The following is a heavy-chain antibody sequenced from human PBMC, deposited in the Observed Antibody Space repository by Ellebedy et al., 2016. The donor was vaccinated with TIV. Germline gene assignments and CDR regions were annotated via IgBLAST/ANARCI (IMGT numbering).Heavy chain of an antibody. Sequence: GESLKISCAASGFTFNNYWMHWVRQVPGKGLVWVSLIKQDGRRTTYADFVKGRFTISRDNAKNSLSLQMNSLRAEDTAVYYCAMGDWFSRYWGQGTLVTVSS. CDR1: GFTFNNYW. V-gene: IGHV3-74*03. J-gene: IGHJ4*02. D-gene: IGHD1-26*01. CDR3: AMGDWFSRY. CDR2: IKQDGRRT.